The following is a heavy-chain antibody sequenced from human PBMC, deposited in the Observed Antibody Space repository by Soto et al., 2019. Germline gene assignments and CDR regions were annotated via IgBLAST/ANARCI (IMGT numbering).Heavy chain of an antibody. Sequence: EVQLVQSGAEVKKPGESLKISCKGSGYSFTSYWIGWVRQMPGKGLEWMGIIYPGDSDTRYSPSFQGQVTISADKSISTAYLQWSSLKASDTAMYYCARHSIEYSSVLGVGWYFDLWGRGTLVTVSS. V-gene: IGHV5-51*01. D-gene: IGHD6-6*01. CDR1: GYSFTSYW. J-gene: IGHJ2*01. CDR2: IYPGDSDT. CDR3: ARHSIEYSSVLGVGWYFDL.